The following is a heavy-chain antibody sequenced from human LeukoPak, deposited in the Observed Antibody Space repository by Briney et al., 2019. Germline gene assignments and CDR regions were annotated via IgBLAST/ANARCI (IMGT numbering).Heavy chain of an antibody. V-gene: IGHV1-2*02. J-gene: IGHJ4*02. Sequence: ASVKVSCKASGYTFTDYYVHWVRHAPGQGLEWMGWINPNSGDTNYAQKFQGRVTMTRDTSIRTAYLELSGLRSDDTAVYYCARNPYEYYFDYWGQGTLLTVSS. CDR1: GYTFTDYY. CDR3: ARNPYEYYFDY. D-gene: IGHD5-12*01. CDR2: INPNSGDT.